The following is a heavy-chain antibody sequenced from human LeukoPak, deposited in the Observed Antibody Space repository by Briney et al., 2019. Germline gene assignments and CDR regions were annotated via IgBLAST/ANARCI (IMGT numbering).Heavy chain of an antibody. Sequence: SVKVSCKASGGTFSSYAISWARQAPGQGLEWMGRIIPILGIANYAQKFQGRVTITADKSTSTAYMELSSLRSEDTAVYYCARASYCSSTSCYSYYYYGMDVWGQGTTVTVSS. D-gene: IGHD2-2*01. CDR2: IIPILGIA. J-gene: IGHJ6*02. V-gene: IGHV1-69*04. CDR3: ARASYCSSTSCYSYYYYGMDV. CDR1: GGTFSSYA.